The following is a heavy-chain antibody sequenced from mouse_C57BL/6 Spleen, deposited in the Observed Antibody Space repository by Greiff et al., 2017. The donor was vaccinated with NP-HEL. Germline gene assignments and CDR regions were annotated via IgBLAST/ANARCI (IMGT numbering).Heavy chain of an antibody. D-gene: IGHD3-3*01. CDR1: GFTFSDYG. V-gene: IGHV5-17*01. J-gene: IGHJ2*01. CDR2: SSSGSSPI. CDR3: ARRDSPYYFDY. Sequence: EVKLMESGGGLVKPGGSLELSCAASGFTFSDYGMHWVRQAPEKGLEWVAYSSSGSSPIYYADTVKGRFTISRDNAKNTLFLQMTSLRSEDTAMYYCARRDSPYYFDYWGQGTTLTVSS.